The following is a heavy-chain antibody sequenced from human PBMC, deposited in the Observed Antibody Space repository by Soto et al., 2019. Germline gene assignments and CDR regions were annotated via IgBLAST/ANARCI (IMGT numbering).Heavy chain of an antibody. J-gene: IGHJ5*02. CDR1: CFTFSTPG. CDR3: TTDDGP. CDR2: IKSKTDGGTT. Sequence: PCRSLRLSCAASCFTFSTPGMNWVRRAPGKGLEWVGRIKSKTDGGTTDYAAPVKGRFTISRDDSKNTLYLQMNSLKTEDTAVYYCTTDDGPWGQGTLVTVSS. V-gene: IGHV3-15*07.